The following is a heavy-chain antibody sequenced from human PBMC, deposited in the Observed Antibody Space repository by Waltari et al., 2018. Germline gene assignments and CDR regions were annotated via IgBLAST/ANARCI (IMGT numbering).Heavy chain of an antibody. V-gene: IGHV3-11*01. CDR1: GFTFSDYY. D-gene: IGHD3-22*01. Sequence: QVQLVESGGGLVKPGGSLRLSCAASGFTFSDYYMRWIRQAPVKGLEWGSYISSSGSTIYYADSVKGRFTICRDNAKNSLYLQMNSLRAEDTAVYYCARDGDYDSSGYYYHDAFDIWGQGTMVTVSS. CDR3: ARDGDYDSSGYYYHDAFDI. CDR2: ISSSGSTI. J-gene: IGHJ3*02.